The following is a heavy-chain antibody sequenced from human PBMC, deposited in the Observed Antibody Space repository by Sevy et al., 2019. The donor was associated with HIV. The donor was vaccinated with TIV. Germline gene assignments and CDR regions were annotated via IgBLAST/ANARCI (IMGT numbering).Heavy chain of an antibody. CDR3: AKSSQKTFLFTDY. V-gene: IGHV1-2*02. Sequence: ASVNVSCKASGYIFTDHYIHWVRQAPGQGLEWMGWINPKIGGTNYAQQFQGRVTMTSDTSISTAFMELNSLTSDDTAVYFCAKSSQKTFLFTDYWGQGALVTVSS. J-gene: IGHJ4*01. CDR2: INPKIGGT. D-gene: IGHD2-2*01. CDR1: GYIFTDHY.